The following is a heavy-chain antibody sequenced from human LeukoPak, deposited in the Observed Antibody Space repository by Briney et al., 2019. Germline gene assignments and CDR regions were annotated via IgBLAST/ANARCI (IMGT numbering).Heavy chain of an antibody. J-gene: IGHJ4*02. V-gene: IGHV5-51*01. CDR1: GYSFTSYW. CDR2: IYPGDSGT. Sequence: GESLKISCKGSGYSFTSYWIGWVRQMPGKGLEWMGIIYPGDSGTRYSPSFQGQVTISADKSISTAYLQWSSLKASDTAMYYCARTLTYYYGSGSYRYFDYWGQGTLVTVSS. D-gene: IGHD3-10*01. CDR3: ARTLTYYYGSGSYRYFDY.